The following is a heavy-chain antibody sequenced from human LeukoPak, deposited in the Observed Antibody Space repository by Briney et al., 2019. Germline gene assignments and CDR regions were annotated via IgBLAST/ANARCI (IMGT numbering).Heavy chain of an antibody. D-gene: IGHD3-10*01. CDR1: GGSISSSNW. CDR2: IYHSGGT. Sequence: PSGTLSLTCAVSGGSISSSNWWSWVRQPPGKGLEWIGEIYHSGGTNYNPSLKSRVTISVDKSKNQFSLKLSSVTAADTAVYYCARKGGWFGELLLDYWGQGTLVTVSS. V-gene: IGHV4-4*02. CDR3: ARKGGWFGELLLDY. J-gene: IGHJ4*02.